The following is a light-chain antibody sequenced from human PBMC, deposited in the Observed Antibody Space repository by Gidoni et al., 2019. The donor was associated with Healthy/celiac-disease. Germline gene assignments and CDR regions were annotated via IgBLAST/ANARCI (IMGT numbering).Light chain of an antibody. V-gene: IGKV4-1*01. CDR2: WAS. Sequence: IVMTQSPDSLAVCLGERATINCKHSQSVLYSSKNKNYLAWYQQKPGQPPKLLIYWASTRESGVPDRFSGSGSGTDFTLTISSLQAEDVAVYYCQQYYSTPWTFGQGTKVEIK. CDR1: QSVLYSSKNKNY. CDR3: QQYYSTPWT. J-gene: IGKJ1*01.